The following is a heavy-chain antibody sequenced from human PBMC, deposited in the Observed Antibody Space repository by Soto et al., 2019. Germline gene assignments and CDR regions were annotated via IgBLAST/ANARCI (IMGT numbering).Heavy chain of an antibody. CDR2: ISYDGSNK. CDR3: ARPTSSGYYYVTPFDY. V-gene: IGHV3-30-3*01. D-gene: IGHD3-22*01. J-gene: IGHJ4*02. CDR1: GFTFSSYA. Sequence: VGSLRLSCAASGFTFSSYAMHWVRQAPGKGLEWVAVISYDGSNKYYADSVKGRFTISRDNSKNTLYLQMNSLRAEDTAVYYCARPTSSGYYYVTPFDYWGQGTLVTVS.